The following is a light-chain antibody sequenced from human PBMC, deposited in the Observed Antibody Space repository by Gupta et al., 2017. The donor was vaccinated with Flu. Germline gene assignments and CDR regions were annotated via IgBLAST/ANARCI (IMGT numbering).Light chain of an antibody. J-gene: IGKJ2*02. Sequence: DVVMTHSPLLLPVTLGQPASISCRSSQSRVYTDGNTYLNWFQQRPGQAPRRLIYAVSNRDAGIPDRFSGSGCGEDNDFTLKSSRAEDEDVGGYYDKRSKHPWTFGQGTKVEIK. CDR2: AVS. CDR1: QSRVYTDGNTY. CDR3: KRSKHPWT. V-gene: IGKV2-30*01.